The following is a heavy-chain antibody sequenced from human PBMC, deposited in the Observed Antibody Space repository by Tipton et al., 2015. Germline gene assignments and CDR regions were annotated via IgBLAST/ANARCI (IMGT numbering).Heavy chain of an antibody. V-gene: IGHV4-59*06. J-gene: IGHJ4*02. CDR1: GGSISSYY. D-gene: IGHD2-21*02. CDR2: IYYSGST. CDR3: AAGDWYYSQLVYFDY. Sequence: TLSLTCTVSGGSISSYYWSWIRQHPGKGLEFIGDIYYSGSTYYNPSLKSRVTISVDTSKNQFSLKLSSVTAADTAVYYCAAGDWYYSQLVYFDYWGQGTLVTVSS.